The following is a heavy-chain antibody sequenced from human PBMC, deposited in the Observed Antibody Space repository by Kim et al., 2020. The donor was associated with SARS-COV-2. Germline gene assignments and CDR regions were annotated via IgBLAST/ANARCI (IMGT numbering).Heavy chain of an antibody. CDR3: GRERGSYYYYMDV. Sequence: ADPLKGRFTASRDYSKNTVYLQMSILRAEDTAVYYCGRERGSYYYYMDVWGKGTTVTVSS. D-gene: IGHD3-16*01. V-gene: IGHV3-30*07. J-gene: IGHJ6*03.